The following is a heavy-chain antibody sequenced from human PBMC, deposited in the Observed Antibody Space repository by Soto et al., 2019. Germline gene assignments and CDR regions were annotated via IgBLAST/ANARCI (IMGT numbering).Heavy chain of an antibody. CDR2: IYYSGST. Sequence: SETLSLTCTVSGGSISSYYWSWIRQPPGKGLEWIGYIYYSGSTNYNPSLKSRVTISVDTSKNQFSLKLSSVTAADTAVYYCARRGEGHSSWSSVGAFDIWGQGTMVTVSS. J-gene: IGHJ3*02. V-gene: IGHV4-59*01. CDR1: GGSISSYY. D-gene: IGHD6-13*01. CDR3: ARRGEGHSSWSSVGAFDI.